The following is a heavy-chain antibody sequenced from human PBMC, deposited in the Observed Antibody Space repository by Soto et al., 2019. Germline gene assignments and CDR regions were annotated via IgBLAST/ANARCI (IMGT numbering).Heavy chain of an antibody. CDR3: ARLGGWSGGSNDMDV. CDR1: GLIFSDYH. CDR2: IRRKANSYTT. Sequence: EVQLVESGGGLVQPGGSLRLSCAASGLIFSDYHMDWVRQAPGKGLEWVGRIRRKANSYTTEYAAAVKGRFTISRDDSTNSLYLQMNSLKTEDTAVYYCARLGGWSGGSNDMDVWGQGTTVTVCS. D-gene: IGHD6-19*01. J-gene: IGHJ6*02. V-gene: IGHV3-72*01.